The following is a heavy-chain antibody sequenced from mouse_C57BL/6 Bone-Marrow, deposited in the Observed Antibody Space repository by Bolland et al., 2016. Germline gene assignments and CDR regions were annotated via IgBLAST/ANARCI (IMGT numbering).Heavy chain of an antibody. CDR2: PGSSTI. J-gene: IGHJ4*01. CDR3: ASYGTYYYAMDY. Sequence: PGSSTINYTPSLKDKFIISRDNAKNTLYLQMSKVRSEDTALYYCASYGTYYYAMDYWGQGTS. V-gene: IGHV4-2*01. D-gene: IGHD2-1*01.